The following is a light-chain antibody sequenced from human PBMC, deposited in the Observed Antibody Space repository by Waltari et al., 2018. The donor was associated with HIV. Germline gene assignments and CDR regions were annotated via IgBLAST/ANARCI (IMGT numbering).Light chain of an antibody. CDR2: LNSDGSY. Sequence: QLVVTHSPSASASLGASVTSTCTLLSRHSSYAIAWHQQQPETAPRYLMKLNSDGSYISGEGIPDRFSGSSSVAERYLTISSLQSEDEADYYCQTWGTGIQVFGGGTKLTVL. V-gene: IGLV4-69*01. CDR3: QTWGTGIQV. J-gene: IGLJ3*02. CDR1: SRHSSYA.